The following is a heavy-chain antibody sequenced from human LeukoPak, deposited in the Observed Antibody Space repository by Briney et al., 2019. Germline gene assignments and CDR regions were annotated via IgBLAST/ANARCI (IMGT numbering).Heavy chain of an antibody. J-gene: IGHJ4*02. CDR3: ASRRLVPAALHFDY. CDR2: IYYSGST. V-gene: IGHV4-31*03. D-gene: IGHD2-2*01. Sequence: SETLSLTCTVSGGSISSGGYSWSWIRQHPGKGLEWIGYIYYSGSTYYNPSLKSRVTISVDTSKNQFSLKLSSVTAADTAVYYCASRRLVPAALHFDYWGQGTLVTVSS. CDR1: GGSISSGGYS.